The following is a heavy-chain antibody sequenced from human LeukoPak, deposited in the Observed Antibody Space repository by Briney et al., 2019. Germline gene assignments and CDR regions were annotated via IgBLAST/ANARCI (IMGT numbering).Heavy chain of an antibody. CDR1: GGSISSYY. D-gene: IGHD3-3*01. V-gene: IGHV4-59*01. CDR3: ARATYYDFWSGYYAFDY. J-gene: IGHJ4*02. Sequence: SETLSLTCTVSGGSISSYYWSWIRQPPGKGLEWIGYIYYSGSTNYNPSLKSRVTISVDTSKNQFSLKLSSVTAADTAVYYCARATYYDFWSGYYAFDYWGQGTLVTVSS. CDR2: IYYSGST.